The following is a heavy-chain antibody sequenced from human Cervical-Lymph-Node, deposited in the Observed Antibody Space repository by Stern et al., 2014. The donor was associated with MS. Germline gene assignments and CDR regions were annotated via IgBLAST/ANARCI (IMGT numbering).Heavy chain of an antibody. CDR3: AREVAGHRLGMMDV. CDR1: GYTFPSYY. J-gene: IGHJ6*02. CDR2: INPSGGST. Sequence: VQLVESGAEVKKPGASVKVSCKASGYTFPSYYMHWVRQAPGQGLEWIGIINPSGGSTSYAQKFQGRVTMTRDTSTSKVYMELSSLRSEDTAVYYCAREVAGHRLGMMDVWGQGTTVTVSS. V-gene: IGHV1-46*01. D-gene: IGHD6-19*01.